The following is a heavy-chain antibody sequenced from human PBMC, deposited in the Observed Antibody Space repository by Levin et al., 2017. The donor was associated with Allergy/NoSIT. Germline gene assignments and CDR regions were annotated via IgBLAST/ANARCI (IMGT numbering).Heavy chain of an antibody. Sequence: GGSLRLSCAASGFTFSSYSMNWVRQAPGKGLEWVSSISSSSSYIYYADSVKGRFTISRDNAKNSLYLQMNSLRAEDTAVYYCARVPELRAPIAVAAYYYGMDVWGQGTTVTVSS. V-gene: IGHV3-21*01. CDR3: ARVPELRAPIAVAAYYYGMDV. D-gene: IGHD6-19*01. J-gene: IGHJ6*02. CDR2: ISSSSSYI. CDR1: GFTFSSYS.